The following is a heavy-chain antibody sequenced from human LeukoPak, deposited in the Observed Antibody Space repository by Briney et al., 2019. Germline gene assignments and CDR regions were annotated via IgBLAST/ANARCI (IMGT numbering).Heavy chain of an antibody. Sequence: GGSLRLSCAASGVSFNNYAMSWVRQTPGKGLEWVSVISYSGGNTYYADSVKGRLTMYGDNSKNTLDLQMNSLRAEDTDVYYCARRASDSGAKPTFDFWGQGTLVTVCS. CDR3: ARRASDSGAKPTFDF. CDR2: ISYSGGNT. J-gene: IGHJ4*02. V-gene: IGHV3-23*01. CDR1: GVSFNNYA. D-gene: IGHD5-12*01.